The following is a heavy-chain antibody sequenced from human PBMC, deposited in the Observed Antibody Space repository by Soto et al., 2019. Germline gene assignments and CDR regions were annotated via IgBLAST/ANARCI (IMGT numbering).Heavy chain of an antibody. CDR3: ARGSSSSSWYVGAGWFDP. CDR1: GFTFSDYY. J-gene: IGHJ5*02. V-gene: IGHV3-11*01. D-gene: IGHD6-13*01. Sequence: PGGSLRLSCAASGFTFSDYYMSWIRQAPGKGLERVSYISSSGSTIYYADSVKGRFTISRETAKHSLYLQMNSLRAEDTAVYYCARGSSSSSWYVGAGWFDPWGQGTLVTVSS. CDR2: ISSSGSTI.